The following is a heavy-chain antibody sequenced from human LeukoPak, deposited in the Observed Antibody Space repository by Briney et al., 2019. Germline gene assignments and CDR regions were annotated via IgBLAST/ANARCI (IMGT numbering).Heavy chain of an antibody. D-gene: IGHD2-15*01. J-gene: IGHJ6*03. CDR2: SYPGDSGT. CDR1: GYSFTSYW. Sequence: GESLKISCMGSGYSFTSYWIGWVRQMPGKGLEWMGMSYPGDSGTRYRPSYQGQITISPDNSISTAYLQWSSLKASDTAMYYCARPRGHCSGGSCSADYYYMDVWGKGTTVTVSS. V-gene: IGHV5-51*01. CDR3: ARPRGHCSGGSCSADYYYMDV.